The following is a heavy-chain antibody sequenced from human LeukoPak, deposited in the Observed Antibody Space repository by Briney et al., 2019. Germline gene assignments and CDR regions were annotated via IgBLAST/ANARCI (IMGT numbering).Heavy chain of an antibody. Sequence: PGGSLRLSCAASGFTFSSYGMHWVRQAPGKGLEWVAVISYDGSNKYYADSVKGRFTISRDNSKNTLYLQMNSLRAEDTAVYYCAKRQLKDIVVVVAATLGAFDIWGQGTMVTASS. D-gene: IGHD2-15*01. CDR3: AKRQLKDIVVVVAATLGAFDI. V-gene: IGHV3-30*18. CDR1: GFTFSSYG. J-gene: IGHJ3*02. CDR2: ISYDGSNK.